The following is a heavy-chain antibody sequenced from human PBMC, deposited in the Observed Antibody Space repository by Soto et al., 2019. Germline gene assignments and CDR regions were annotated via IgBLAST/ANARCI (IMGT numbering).Heavy chain of an antibody. D-gene: IGHD3-10*01. J-gene: IGHJ4*02. CDR1: GGSFSSSY. Sequence: QVHLQESGPGLVKPSETLSLTGAGSGGSFSSSYWSWIRRPAGKGLEWIGRIYTSGSRNCNTAPESQTTISVDTPENQFALKLSSVTAADTAVYYCARGGVGIANWAQGPLVTVSS. CDR3: ARGGVGIAN. V-gene: IGHV4-4*07. CDR2: IYTSGSR.